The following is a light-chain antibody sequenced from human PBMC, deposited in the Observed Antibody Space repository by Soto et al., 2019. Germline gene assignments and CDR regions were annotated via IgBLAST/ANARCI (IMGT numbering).Light chain of an antibody. V-gene: IGKV3-11*01. Sequence: EFVLTQYPATLSLSPGERATLSCRASQSVSSYLAWYQQKPGQAPRLLIYDASNRATGIPARFSGSGSGTDFTLTISSLEPEDFAVYYCQQRSNWPPGLTFGGGTKVDIK. CDR2: DAS. CDR3: QQRSNWPPGLT. CDR1: QSVSSY. J-gene: IGKJ4*01.